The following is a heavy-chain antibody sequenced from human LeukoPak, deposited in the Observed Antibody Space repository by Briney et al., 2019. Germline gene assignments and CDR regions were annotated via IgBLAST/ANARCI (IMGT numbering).Heavy chain of an antibody. J-gene: IGHJ5*02. CDR2: ISTSTGDT. D-gene: IGHD3-10*01. V-gene: IGHV1-18*01. Sequence: GASVTVSCKTSGYSFILYGISWVRQAPGQGPEWMGWISTSTGDTKYTQKFQGRVTLTTDTSTSTAYMELSSLRSDDTAVYYCARVRLTMVRGVTDSLFDPWGQGTLVTVSS. CDR3: ARVRLTMVRGVTDSLFDP. CDR1: GYSFILYG.